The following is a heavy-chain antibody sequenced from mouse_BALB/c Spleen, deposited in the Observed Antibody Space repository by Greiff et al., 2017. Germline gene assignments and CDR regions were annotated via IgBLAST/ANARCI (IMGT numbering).Heavy chain of an antibody. Sequence: EVQLVESGPGLVKPSQSLSLTCSVTGYSITSGYYWNWIRQFPGNKLEWMGYISYDGSNNYNPSLKNRISITRDTSKNQFFLKLNSVTTEDTATYYCARDQGYDVYWGQGTLVTVSA. D-gene: IGHD2-14*01. CDR2: ISYDGSN. V-gene: IGHV3-6*02. CDR1: GYSITSGYY. J-gene: IGHJ3*01. CDR3: ARDQGYDVY.